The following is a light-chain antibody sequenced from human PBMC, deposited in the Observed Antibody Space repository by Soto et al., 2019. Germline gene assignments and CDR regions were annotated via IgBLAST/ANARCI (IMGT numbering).Light chain of an antibody. CDR2: DVS. J-gene: IGLJ1*01. CDR3: SSYAGTNNYV. V-gene: IGLV2-11*01. Sequence: QSVLTQPRSVSGSPGQSVTVSCIGTSSDVGDYNSVSWYQQHPGKAPKLMVYDVSKRPSGVPDRFSGSKSGNTASLTVSGLQAEDEADYYCSSYAGTNNYVFGTGTKV. CDR1: SSDVGDYNS.